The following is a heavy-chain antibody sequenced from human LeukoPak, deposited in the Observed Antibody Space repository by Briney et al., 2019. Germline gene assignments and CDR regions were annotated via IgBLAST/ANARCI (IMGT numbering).Heavy chain of an antibody. J-gene: IGHJ4*02. CDR2: IIPIFGIA. CDR1: GGTFSSYA. CDR3: ARRGYYDSSGYYYSPY. V-gene: IGHV1-69*04. Sequence: ASVKVSCKASGGTFSSYAISWVRQAPGQGLEWMGRIIPIFGIANYAQKFQGRVTITADKSTSTAYMELSSLRSEDTAVYYCARRGYYDSSGYYYSPYWGQGTLVTVSS. D-gene: IGHD3-22*01.